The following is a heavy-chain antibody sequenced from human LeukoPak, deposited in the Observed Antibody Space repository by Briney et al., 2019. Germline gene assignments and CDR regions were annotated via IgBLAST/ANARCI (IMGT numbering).Heavy chain of an antibody. CDR2: INPNSGDT. Sequence: ASVKVSCKASGYTFTSYYMHWVRQTPGQGLEWMGWINPNSGDTNYAQKFQGRVTMTRDTSISTAYMELSRLTSDDTAVYYCARGRTVDTAMVDNDYWGQGTLVTVSS. V-gene: IGHV1-2*02. CDR3: ARGRTVDTAMVDNDY. D-gene: IGHD5-18*01. CDR1: GYTFTSYY. J-gene: IGHJ4*02.